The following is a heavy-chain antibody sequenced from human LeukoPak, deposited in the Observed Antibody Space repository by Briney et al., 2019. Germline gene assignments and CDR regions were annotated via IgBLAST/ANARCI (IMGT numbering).Heavy chain of an antibody. D-gene: IGHD3-22*01. Sequence: GGSLRLSCAASGFTFSSYAMSWVRQAPGKGLEWVSVISGSGGATSYADSVKGRFTISRDNSKNTLYLHMNSLRAVDTAIYYCAKFRGMIVASYFFDYWGQGALVTVSS. CDR2: ISGSGGAT. CDR3: AKFRGMIVASYFFDY. V-gene: IGHV3-23*01. CDR1: GFTFSSYA. J-gene: IGHJ4*02.